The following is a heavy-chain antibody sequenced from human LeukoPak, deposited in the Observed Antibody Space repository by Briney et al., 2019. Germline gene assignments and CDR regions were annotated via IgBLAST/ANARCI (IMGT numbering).Heavy chain of an antibody. V-gene: IGHV4-59*01. CDR3: ATKGGLFDY. J-gene: IGHJ4*02. CDR1: GGSIRYYY. D-gene: IGHD2-15*01. Sequence: PSETLSLTCTVSGGSIRYYYWSWIRQSPGKGLEWIGYIYYNGSTNYNPSLKSRVTISVDMSKNQFSLKMSSVTAADTAVYYCATKGGLFDYWGQGRLVTVSS. CDR2: IYYNGST.